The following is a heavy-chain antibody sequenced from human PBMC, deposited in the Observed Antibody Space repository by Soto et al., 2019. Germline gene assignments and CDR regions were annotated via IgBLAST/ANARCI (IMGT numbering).Heavy chain of an antibody. CDR3: VRVGGPPGHYFYYGMDV. Sequence: PGESLKISCKGVGYTFTTYWIAWVRQMPGKGLEWMGNIYPADSNTKYSPSFQGQVIISADKSISTAYLQWSGLEASDTAIYYCVRVGGPPGHYFYYGMDVWGQGTSVTVSS. CDR1: GYTFTTYW. CDR2: IYPADSNT. V-gene: IGHV5-51*01. J-gene: IGHJ6*02. D-gene: IGHD3-16*01.